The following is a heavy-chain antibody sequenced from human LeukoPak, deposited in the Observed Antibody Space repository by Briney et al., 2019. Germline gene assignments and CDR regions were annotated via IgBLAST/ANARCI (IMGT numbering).Heavy chain of an antibody. J-gene: IGHJ6*03. CDR2: IIPILSIT. V-gene: IGHV1-69*01. Sequence: GSSVKVSCKASGGTFSNYAISWVRQAPGQGLEWMGGIIPILSITNHTQKFRGRVTITADESTDTAYMELSSLRSEDTAIYYCARGTARYGSGIYYYYMDVWGKGTTVTISS. D-gene: IGHD3-10*01. CDR3: ARGTARYGSGIYYYYMDV. CDR1: GGTFSNYA.